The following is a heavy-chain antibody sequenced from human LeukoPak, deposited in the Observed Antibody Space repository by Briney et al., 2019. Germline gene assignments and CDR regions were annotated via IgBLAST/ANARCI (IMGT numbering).Heavy chain of an antibody. J-gene: IGHJ4*02. Sequence: PSETLSLTCTVPGGSISSYFWSWIRQPPGKGLEWIANIYHSGGTYYNPSLKSRVTVSVDTSKNQFSLKLSAVTAADTAVYYCARKRHDSGAYHFDYWGQGTLVTVSS. D-gene: IGHD3-22*01. CDR1: GGSISSYF. V-gene: IGHV4-59*12. CDR3: ARKRHDSGAYHFDY. CDR2: IYHSGGT.